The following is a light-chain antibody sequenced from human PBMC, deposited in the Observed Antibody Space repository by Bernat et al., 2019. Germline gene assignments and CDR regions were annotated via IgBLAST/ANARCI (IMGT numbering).Light chain of an antibody. CDR1: QAIRND. CDR2: AAS. Sequence: AIQMTQSPSSLSASVGDRVTITCRASQAIRNDLAWYQQKAGKAPMVLIQAASNLQSGVPSRFSGSGSGTDFTLTISCLQPEDFATYYCLQDYNYPRTFGQGTKVEIK. CDR3: LQDYNYPRT. J-gene: IGKJ1*01. V-gene: IGKV1-6*01.